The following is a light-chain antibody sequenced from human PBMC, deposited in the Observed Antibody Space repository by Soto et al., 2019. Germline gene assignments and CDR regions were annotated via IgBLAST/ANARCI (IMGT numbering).Light chain of an antibody. CDR3: QHYDILPLT. Sequence: EIQMKKSPSTLSASDRDRVTITCRASQSISRWLAWYQQKPGKAPKVLIYDASRLESGVPSRFSGSGSGTQFTLTIFILQPEDIATYYCQHYDILPLTFGGGTNVDI. V-gene: IGKV1-5*01. J-gene: IGKJ4*01. CDR2: DAS. CDR1: QSISRW.